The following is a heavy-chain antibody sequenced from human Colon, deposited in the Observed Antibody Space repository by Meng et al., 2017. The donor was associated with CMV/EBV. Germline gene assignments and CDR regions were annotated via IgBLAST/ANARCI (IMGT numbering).Heavy chain of an antibody. Sequence: GESLKISCSASEFTFRIYGLHWVRQAPGKGLVWVSRINKDGGSITYADFVEGRFTISRDNAKNTLYLQMNSLRVEDTAVYYCARDVFDTSSYDYWGQGTLVTVSS. CDR3: ARDVFDTSSYDY. D-gene: IGHD2-2*01. J-gene: IGHJ4*02. CDR1: EFTFRIYG. V-gene: IGHV3-74*01. CDR2: INKDGGSI.